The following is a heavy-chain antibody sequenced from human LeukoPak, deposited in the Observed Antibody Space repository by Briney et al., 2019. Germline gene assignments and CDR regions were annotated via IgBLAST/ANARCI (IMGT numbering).Heavy chain of an antibody. CDR2: ISAYNGNT. D-gene: IGHD4-17*01. CDR1: GYTFTSYG. CDR3: ARDDYGDYPNPYYFDY. V-gene: IGHV1-18*01. J-gene: IGHJ4*02. Sequence: ASVKVSXKASGYTFTSYGISWVRQAPGQGLEWMGWISAYNGNTNYAHKLQGRVTMTTDTSTSTAYMELRSLRSDDTAVYYCARDDYGDYPNPYYFDYWGQGTLVTVSS.